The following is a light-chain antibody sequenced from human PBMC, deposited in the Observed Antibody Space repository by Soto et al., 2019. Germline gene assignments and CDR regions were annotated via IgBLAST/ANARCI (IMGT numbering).Light chain of an antibody. J-gene: IGLJ1*01. V-gene: IGLV2-14*01. CDR3: SSYTSSSTLYV. CDR2: DVS. Sequence: QSALTQPASVSGSPGQEITISCTGTSSDVGGYNYVSWYQLHPGKAPKLMIYDVSNRHSGVSSRFSGSKSGNTASLTISGLQADDEADYYCSSYTSSSTLYVFGTGTKLTVL. CDR1: SSDVGGYNY.